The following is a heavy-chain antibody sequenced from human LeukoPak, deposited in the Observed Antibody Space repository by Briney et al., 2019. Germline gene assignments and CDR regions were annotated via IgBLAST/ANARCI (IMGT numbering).Heavy chain of an antibody. CDR3: AKDSRTYYDFWSGYSHFDY. CDR1: GFTFSRYA. D-gene: IGHD3-3*01. CDR2: ISGSGGST. J-gene: IGHJ4*02. Sequence: PGGSLRLSCAASGFTFSRYAMSWVRQAPGKGLEWVSAISGSGGSTYYADSVKGRFTISRDNSKNTLYLQMNSLRAEDTAVYYCAKDSRTYYDFWSGYSHFDYWGQGTLVTVSS. V-gene: IGHV3-23*01.